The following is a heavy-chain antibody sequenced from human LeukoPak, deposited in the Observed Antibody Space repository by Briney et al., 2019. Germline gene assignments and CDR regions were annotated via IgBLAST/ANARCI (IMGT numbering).Heavy chain of an antibody. Sequence: GGSLRLSCAASGFTFSSYAMSGVRQAPEKGLEWGSAISGSGGSTYYADSVKGRFTISRDNSKNTLYLQMNSLRAEDTAVYYCAKDAQWLVPRYFDYWGQGTLVTVSS. CDR1: GFTFSSYA. V-gene: IGHV3-23*01. CDR2: ISGSGGST. J-gene: IGHJ4*02. D-gene: IGHD6-19*01. CDR3: AKDAQWLVPRYFDY.